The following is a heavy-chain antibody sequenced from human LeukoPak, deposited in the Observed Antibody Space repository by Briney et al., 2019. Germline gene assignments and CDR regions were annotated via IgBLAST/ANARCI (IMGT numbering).Heavy chain of an antibody. CDR3: ARDGGEWLPDY. J-gene: IGHJ4*02. D-gene: IGHD3-3*01. CDR2: IYYSGST. Sequence: SETLSLTCTVSGGSISSSSYYWGWIRQPPGKGLEWIGSIYYSGSTYYNPSLKSRVTISVDTSKNQFSLKLSSVTAADTAVYYCARDGGEWLPDYWGQGTLVTVSS. CDR1: GGSISSSSYY. V-gene: IGHV4-39*07.